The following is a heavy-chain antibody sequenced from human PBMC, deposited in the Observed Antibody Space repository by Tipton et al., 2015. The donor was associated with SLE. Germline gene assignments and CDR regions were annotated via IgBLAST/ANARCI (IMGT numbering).Heavy chain of an antibody. Sequence: TLSLTCTVSGGSISSYYWSWKRQHPGKGLEWIGYIYYSGSTNYNPSLRSRVTISVDTSKNQFSLKLSSVTAADTAVYYCARHLEYYDSSGEVAFDIWCQGTMVTVSS. CDR1: GGSISSYY. J-gene: IGHJ3*02. V-gene: IGHV4-59*01. CDR3: ARHLEYYDSSGEVAFDI. D-gene: IGHD3-22*01. CDR2: IYYSGST.